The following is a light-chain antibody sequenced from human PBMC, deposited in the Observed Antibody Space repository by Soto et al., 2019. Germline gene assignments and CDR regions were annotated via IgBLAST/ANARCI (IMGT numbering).Light chain of an antibody. V-gene: IGLV2-8*01. CDR1: SSDVGGYNY. J-gene: IGLJ2*01. Sequence: QPVLTQPPSASGSPGQSVTISCTGTSSDVGGYNYVSWYQQHPGKAPKLMISEVSKRPSGVPDRFSGSKSGNTASLTVSGLQAEDEAGYYCSSFAGNNNLVFGGGTKLTVL. CDR2: EVS. CDR3: SSFAGNNNLV.